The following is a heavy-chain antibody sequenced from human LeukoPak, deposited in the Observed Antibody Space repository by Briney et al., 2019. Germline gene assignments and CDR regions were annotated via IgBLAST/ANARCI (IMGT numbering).Heavy chain of an antibody. J-gene: IGHJ6*03. V-gene: IGHV4-59*13. CDR3: ARGYSGYDYDAYYYYYYYYMDV. CDR2: IYYSGST. Sequence: SETLSLTCTVSGGSISSYYWSWIRQPPGKGLEWIGYIYYSGSTNYNPSLKSRVTISVDTSKNQFSLKLSSVTAADTAVYYSARGYSGYDYDAYYYYYYYYMDVWGKGTTVTVSS. D-gene: IGHD5-12*01. CDR1: GGSISSYY.